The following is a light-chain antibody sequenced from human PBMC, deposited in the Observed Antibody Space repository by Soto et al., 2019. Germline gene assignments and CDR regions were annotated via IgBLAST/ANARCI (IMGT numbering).Light chain of an antibody. V-gene: IGLV2-14*01. CDR3: SSYTSGETLA. Sequence: QSVLTQPASVSGSPGQSITIPCTGTSNDIGGYIYVSWYQHHPGRAPKLIIYEVRNRPSGVSNRFSGSKSDNTASLTISGLQAEDEATYYCSSYTSGETLAFGGGIKVTVL. CDR1: SNDIGGYIY. J-gene: IGLJ2*01. CDR2: EVR.